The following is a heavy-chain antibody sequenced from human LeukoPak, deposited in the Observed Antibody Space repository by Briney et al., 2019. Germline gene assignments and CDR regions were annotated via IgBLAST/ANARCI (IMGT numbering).Heavy chain of an antibody. V-gene: IGHV1-18*01. Sequence: ASVIVSCKASGYTFRQYSISLVRQAPGKGLEWMGWVSPSHTTRVYAQQFQGRVTMTADTNTNTVSMELRSPRSDDTAVYFCARDYILPLETDNGDGFAIWGQGTVVSVSS. J-gene: IGHJ3*02. CDR3: ARDYILPLETDNGDGFAI. CDR2: VSPSHTTR. CDR1: GYTFRQYS. D-gene: IGHD3-3*02.